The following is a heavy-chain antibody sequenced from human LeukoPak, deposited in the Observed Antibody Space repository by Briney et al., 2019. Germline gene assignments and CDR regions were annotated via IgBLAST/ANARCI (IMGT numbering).Heavy chain of an antibody. J-gene: IGHJ4*02. V-gene: IGHV4-39*07. CDR3: ARDLLTGYYVGEFDY. D-gene: IGHD3-9*01. CDR2: MYYSGST. Sequence: SETLSLTCTVSGGSISGSSSYWGWIRQPPGKGLEWIGSMYYSGSTYYNPSLKSRVTISVDTSKNQFSLKLSSVTAADTAVYYCARDLLTGYYVGEFDYWGQGTLVTVSS. CDR1: GGSISGSSSY.